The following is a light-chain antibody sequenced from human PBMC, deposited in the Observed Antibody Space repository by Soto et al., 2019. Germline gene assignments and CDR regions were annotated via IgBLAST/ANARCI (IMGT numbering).Light chain of an antibody. J-gene: IGKJ1*01. CDR1: QSVSSSY. V-gene: IGKV3D-20*02. Sequence: EIVLTPFPGTPSLSPGERATPSRRASQSVSSSYLAWYQQKPGQAPRVIIYDASNRATGIPARFSGSGSGTDFTLTISSLEPEDFAVYYCQQRSNWPWTLGQGTKVDIK. CDR2: DAS. CDR3: QQRSNWPWT.